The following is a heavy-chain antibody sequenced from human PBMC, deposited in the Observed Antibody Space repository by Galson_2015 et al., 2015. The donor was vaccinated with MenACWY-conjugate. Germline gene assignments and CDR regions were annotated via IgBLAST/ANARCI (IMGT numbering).Heavy chain of an antibody. CDR1: GFTFSDYY. Sequence: SLRLSCAASGFTFSDYYMCWIRQAPGKGLEWVSYISSSSSDTNYADSMKGRFTISRDNAKNSLNLQMNSLRAEDTAVYYCARGGWQYSFDYWGQGTLVTVSS. D-gene: IGHD6-19*01. J-gene: IGHJ4*02. CDR3: ARGGWQYSFDY. V-gene: IGHV3-11*06. CDR2: ISSSSSDT.